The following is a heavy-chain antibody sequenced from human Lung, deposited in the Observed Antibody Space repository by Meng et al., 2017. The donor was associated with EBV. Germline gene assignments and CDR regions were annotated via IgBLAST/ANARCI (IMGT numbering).Heavy chain of an antibody. V-gene: IGHV4-34*01. J-gene: IGHJ4*02. CDR3: ARGWGRRLRDKGSLDY. CDR1: GGSFSGYY. CDR2: INYGGSA. Sequence: VQQRHGGQDCLNPSGPLSLPWAGYGGSFSGYYWSWIRQAPGKGLEWIGEINYGGSAHYNPSLKSRVTISVNTSKNQFSLNLSSVTAADTAVYYCARGWGRRLRDKGSLDYWGQGTQVTVSS. D-gene: IGHD4-17*01.